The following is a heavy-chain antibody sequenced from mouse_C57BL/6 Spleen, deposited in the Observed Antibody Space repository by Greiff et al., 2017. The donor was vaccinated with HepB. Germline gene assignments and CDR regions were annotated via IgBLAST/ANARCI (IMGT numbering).Heavy chain of an antibody. D-gene: IGHD2-5*01. V-gene: IGHV1-62-2*01. J-gene: IGHJ4*01. CDR1: GYTFTEYT. CDR2: FYPGSGSI. Sequence: VQLQQSGAELVKPGASVKLSCKASGYTFTEYTIHWVKQRSGQGLEWIGWFYPGSGSIKYNEKFKDKATLTADKSSSTVYMELSRLTSEDSAVYFCARNEVTYSNYETDYAMDYWGQGTSVTVSS. CDR3: ARNEVTYSNYETDYAMDY.